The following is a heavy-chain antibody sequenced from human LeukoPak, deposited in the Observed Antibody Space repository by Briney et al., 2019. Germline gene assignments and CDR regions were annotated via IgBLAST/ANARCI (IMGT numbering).Heavy chain of an antibody. CDR2: VKSKTDAGTT. CDR3: TTDFLGPHDYGAF. J-gene: IGHJ2*01. Sequence: GGSLRLSCAASGFTFSNAWMSWVRQAPRKGLEWVGRVKSKTDAGTTDYAAPVKGRFTISRDDSKNTLYLQMNSLKTEDTAVYYCTTDFLGPHDYGAFWGSGTLVTVSS. CDR1: GFTFSNAW. V-gene: IGHV3-15*01. D-gene: IGHD4-17*01.